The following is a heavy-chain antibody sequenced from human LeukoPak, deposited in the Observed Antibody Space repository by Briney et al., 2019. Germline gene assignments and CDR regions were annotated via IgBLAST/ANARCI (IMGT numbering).Heavy chain of an antibody. CDR3: ATDQGSVVRGVIIWRGWFDP. CDR1: GYTLTELS. D-gene: IGHD3-10*01. CDR2: FDPEDGET. V-gene: IGHV1-24*01. J-gene: IGHJ5*02. Sequence: ASVKVSCKVSGYTLTELSMHWVRQAPGKGLEWMGGFDPEDGETIYAKKFQGRVTMTEDTYTDTAYMELSSLRSEDTAVYYCATDQGSVVRGVIIWRGWFDPWGQGTLVTVSS.